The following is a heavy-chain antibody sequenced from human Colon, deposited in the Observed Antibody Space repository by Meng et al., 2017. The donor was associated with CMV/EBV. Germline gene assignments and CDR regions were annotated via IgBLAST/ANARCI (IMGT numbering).Heavy chain of an antibody. J-gene: IGHJ6*02. CDR1: GFTFSSYS. Sequence: GESLKISCAASGFTFSSYSMNWVRQAPGKGLEWVSYISSSSSTIYYADSVKGRFTISRDNAKNSLYLQMNSPRAEDTAVYYCARDLLYDSSGYYYYGMDVWGQGTTVTVSS. D-gene: IGHD3-22*01. V-gene: IGHV3-48*04. CDR3: ARDLLYDSSGYYYYGMDV. CDR2: ISSSSSTI.